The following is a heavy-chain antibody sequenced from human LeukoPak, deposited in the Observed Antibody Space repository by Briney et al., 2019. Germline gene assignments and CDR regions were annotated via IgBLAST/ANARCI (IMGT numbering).Heavy chain of an antibody. D-gene: IGHD6-25*01. Sequence: PGGSPRLSCVGSGFTFSDAWISWVRQAPGKGLEWVGRIKSKIDGGTIDYAAPVKGRFTISRDDSRNTLYLQMNSLKTEDTAVYYCTTRRQDGCWGQGTLVTVSS. J-gene: IGHJ1*01. V-gene: IGHV3-15*01. CDR3: TTRRQDGC. CDR2: IKSKIDGGTI. CDR1: GFTFSDAW.